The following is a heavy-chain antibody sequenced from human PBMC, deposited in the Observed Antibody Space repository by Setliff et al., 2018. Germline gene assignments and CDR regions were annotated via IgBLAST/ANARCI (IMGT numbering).Heavy chain of an antibody. CDR1: GASTTTYY. J-gene: IGHJ6*03. CDR2: VHYSGTA. Sequence: SETLSLTCAVSGASTTTYYWSWIRQPTGKGLELIGYVHYSGTANYNPSLKGRTTLSIDASKKQFSLKLTSVTAADTAGYYCARMSGFLYMDVWGKGTTVTVSS. D-gene: IGHD3-3*01. V-gene: IGHV4-59*08. CDR3: ARMSGFLYMDV.